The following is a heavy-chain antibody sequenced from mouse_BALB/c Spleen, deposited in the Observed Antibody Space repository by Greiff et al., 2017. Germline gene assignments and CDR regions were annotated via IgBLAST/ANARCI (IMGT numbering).Heavy chain of an antibody. D-gene: IGHD2-2*01. CDR1: GYTFTSYW. CDR2: INPSNGRT. J-gene: IGHJ4*01. CDR3: ARGLPSMDY. Sequence: QVQLQQSGAELVKPGASVKLSCKASGYTFTSYWMHWVKQRPGQGLEWIGEINPSNGRTNYNEKFKSKATLTVDKSSSTAYMQLSSLTSEDSAVYYCARGLPSMDYWGQGTSVTVSS. V-gene: IGHV1S81*02.